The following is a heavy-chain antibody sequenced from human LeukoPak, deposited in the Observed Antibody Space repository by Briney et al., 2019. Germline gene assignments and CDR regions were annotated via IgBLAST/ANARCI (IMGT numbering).Heavy chain of an antibody. V-gene: IGHV3-53*05. CDR1: GFTVSSNY. Sequence: GGSLRLSCVVSGFTVSSNYMSWVRQAPGKGLDWVSVIYSGGDTYYADSVKGRFAIFRDNSKNTLYLQMNSLRTEDTAVYYCVRVSGFCTNGVCPSFDPWGQGTLVTVSS. J-gene: IGHJ5*02. CDR2: IYSGGDT. CDR3: VRVSGFCTNGVCPSFDP. D-gene: IGHD2-8*01.